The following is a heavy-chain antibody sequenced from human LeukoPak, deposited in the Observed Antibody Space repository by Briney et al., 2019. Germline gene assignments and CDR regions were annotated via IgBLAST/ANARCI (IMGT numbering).Heavy chain of an antibody. V-gene: IGHV3-23*01. CDR1: GFTYSSYG. D-gene: IGHD1-26*01. CDR3: AKGSREWELLDAFDI. Sequence: GGSLRLSCAASGFTYSSYGMTWVRQGPGKGLEWVSGISGSGSRTDYADSVKGRFTISRDNAKNTLYLQMNSLRAEDTAAYYCAKGSREWELLDAFDIWGQGTMVTVSS. J-gene: IGHJ3*02. CDR2: ISGSGSRT.